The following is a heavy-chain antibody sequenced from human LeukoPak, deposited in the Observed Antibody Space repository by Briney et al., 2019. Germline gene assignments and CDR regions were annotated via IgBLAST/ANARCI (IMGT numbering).Heavy chain of an antibody. CDR3: ARDVGRDSSSWYRKYYYYMDV. CDR1: GGSISSSSYY. V-gene: IGHV4-39*07. D-gene: IGHD6-13*01. CDR2: IYYSGST. J-gene: IGHJ6*03. Sequence: SETLSLTCTVSGGSISSSSYYWGWIRQPPGKGLEWIGNIYYSGSTYYNPSLESRVTMSLDTSKNQFSLKLSSVTAADTAVYYCARDVGRDSSSWYRKYYYYMDVWGKGTTVTISS.